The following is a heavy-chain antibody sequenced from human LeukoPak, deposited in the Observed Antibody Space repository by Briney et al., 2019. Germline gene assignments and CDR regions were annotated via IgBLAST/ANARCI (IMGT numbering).Heavy chain of an antibody. CDR1: GGSFSGYY. CDR2: INHSGST. CDR3: ARGRYSFGY. Sequence: SETLSLTCAVYGGSFSGYYWSGIRQPPGKGLERIGEINHSGSTNYNPSLKSRVTISVDASKNQFSLNLSSVTAADTAVYFCARGRYSFGYWGQGTLVTVSS. D-gene: IGHD5-18*01. J-gene: IGHJ4*02. V-gene: IGHV4-34*01.